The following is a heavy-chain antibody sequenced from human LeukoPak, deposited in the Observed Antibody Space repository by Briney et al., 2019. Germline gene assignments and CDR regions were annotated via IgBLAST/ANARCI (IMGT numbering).Heavy chain of an antibody. CDR3: ARREFTDAFDI. V-gene: IGHV4-4*09. CDR1: GGSISSYF. J-gene: IGHJ3*02. CDR2: IYTSGST. Sequence: SETLSLTCTVSGGSISSYFWSWIRQPPGKGLEWIGYIYTSGSTNYNPSLKSRVTISVDTSENQFSLKLSSVTAADTAVYYCARREFTDAFDIWGQGTMVTVSS. D-gene: IGHD3-16*01.